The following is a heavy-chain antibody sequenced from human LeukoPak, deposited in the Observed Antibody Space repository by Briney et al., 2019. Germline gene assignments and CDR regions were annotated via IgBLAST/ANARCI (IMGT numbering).Heavy chain of an antibody. CDR1: GYRFTSYW. CDR3: ARRTTVTTSWFDP. D-gene: IGHD4-17*01. Sequence: GESLKISCKGSGYRFTSYWIARVRQMPGKGLEWMGIIYPGDSDTTYSPSFQGQVTISADKSISTAYLQWSSLKASDTAMYYCARRTTVTTSWFDPWGQGTLVTVSS. V-gene: IGHV5-51*01. J-gene: IGHJ5*02. CDR2: IYPGDSDT.